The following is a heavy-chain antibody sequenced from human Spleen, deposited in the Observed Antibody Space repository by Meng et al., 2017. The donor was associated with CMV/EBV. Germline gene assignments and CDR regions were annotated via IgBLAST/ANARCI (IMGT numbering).Heavy chain of an antibody. CDR1: TDYY. J-gene: IGHJ4*02. D-gene: IGHD2-2*01. CDR2: MKPSDGDT. CDR3: ARGGYCSAASCFPTRRLDS. V-gene: IGHV1-2*02. Sequence: TDYYIHWLRQAPGQGLGWMGWMKPSDGDTTHAPNFQGRVTMTRDRSISTAYMDLIGLTSDDTAVYYCARGGYCSAASCFPTRRLDSWGQGTLVTVSS.